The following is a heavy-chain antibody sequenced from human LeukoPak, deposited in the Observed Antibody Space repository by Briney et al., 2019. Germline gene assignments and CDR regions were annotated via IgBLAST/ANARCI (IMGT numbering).Heavy chain of an antibody. V-gene: IGHV4-34*01. CDR3: ARRPLYSYGPNDY. CDR1: GGSFSGYY. D-gene: IGHD5-18*01. CDR2: INHGGST. Sequence: SETLSLTCAVYGGSFSGYYWSWVRQPPGKGLEWIGEINHGGSTNYNPSLRSRGTISVDTSKNQFSLTLSSVTAADTAVYYCARRPLYSYGPNDYWGQGTLVTVSS. J-gene: IGHJ4*02.